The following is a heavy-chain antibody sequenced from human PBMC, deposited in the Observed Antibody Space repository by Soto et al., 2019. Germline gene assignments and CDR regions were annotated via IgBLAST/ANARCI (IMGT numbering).Heavy chain of an antibody. D-gene: IGHD2-2*02. CDR1: GFTFSNYA. Sequence: EVQLLESGGGLVQPGGSLRLSCAVSGFTFSNYAMSWVRQAPGKGLEWVSTISGSGGGAYYADSVKGRFTISRDNSKNPLFLQMKSLRAEDTAVYYCAKSEQRDCLATSCYMLDYWGQGTPVTVSS. V-gene: IGHV3-23*01. CDR3: AKSEQRDCLATSCYMLDY. CDR2: ISGSGGGA. J-gene: IGHJ4*02.